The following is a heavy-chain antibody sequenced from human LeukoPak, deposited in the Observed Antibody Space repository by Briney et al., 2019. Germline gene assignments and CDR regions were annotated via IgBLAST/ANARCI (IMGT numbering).Heavy chain of an antibody. V-gene: IGHV3-66*02. Sequence: GGSLRLSCAASGVTFSSYSMNWVRRAPGKGLEWVSVIYTGGSTYYADSVKGRFTISRDNSKNTLYLQMNSLRAEDTAVYYCARGGDYLYYYYGMDVWGQGTTVTVSS. D-gene: IGHD4-17*01. J-gene: IGHJ6*02. CDR2: IYTGGST. CDR1: GVTFSSYS. CDR3: ARGGDYLYYYYGMDV.